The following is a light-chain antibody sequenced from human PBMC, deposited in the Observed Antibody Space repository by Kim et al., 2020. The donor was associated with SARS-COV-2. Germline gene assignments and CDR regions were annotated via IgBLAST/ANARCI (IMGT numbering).Light chain of an antibody. CDR1: ALRSFH. CDR3: NSRDSSGHHLV. CDR2: GKN. Sequence: AFGQTVRITGQGDALRSFHPSWYQQRPGQAPVLLMYGKNIRASGIPDRFSGSSSGNTYSLTITGAQAEDDADYYCNSRDSSGHHLVFGGGTQLTVL. J-gene: IGLJ3*02. V-gene: IGLV3-19*01.